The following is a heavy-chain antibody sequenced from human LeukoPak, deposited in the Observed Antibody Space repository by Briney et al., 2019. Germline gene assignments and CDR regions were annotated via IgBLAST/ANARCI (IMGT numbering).Heavy chain of an antibody. CDR2: MSNSGGST. Sequence: GGSLRLSCAASGFTFSSYVMSWVRQAPGKGLEWVSAMSNSGGSTNYADSVKGWFTISRDNSKNTLYLQMNSLRAEDTAVYYCAKAVGAFDIWGQGTMVTVSS. J-gene: IGHJ3*02. V-gene: IGHV3-23*01. CDR3: AKAVGAFDI. CDR1: GFTFSSYV.